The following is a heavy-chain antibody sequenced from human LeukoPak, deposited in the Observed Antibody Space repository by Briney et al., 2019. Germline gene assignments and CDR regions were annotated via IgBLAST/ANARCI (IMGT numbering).Heavy chain of an antibody. CDR1: GGSITSTNY. CDR3: AREGGPYRPLDY. V-gene: IGHV4-4*02. J-gene: IGHJ4*02. Sequence: TSETLSLTCGVSGGSITSTNYWTWVRQPPGKGLEWIGEVNLQGSTNYNPSLMGRVAISVDMSENHISLQLTSVTAADTAVYYCAREGGPYRPLDYSGQGTLVTVSS. CDR2: VNLQGST.